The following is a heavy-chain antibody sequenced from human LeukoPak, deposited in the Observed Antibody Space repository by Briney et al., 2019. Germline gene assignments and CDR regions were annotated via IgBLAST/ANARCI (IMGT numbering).Heavy chain of an antibody. V-gene: IGHV3-23*01. CDR2: ISGSGGST. Sequence: GGSLRLSCAASGFTFASYAMSWVRQAPGKGLEWVSAISGSGGSTYYADSVKGRFTISRDNSKSTLYLEMNSLSAEDMAVYYCAHHRGSLDSDTEYFQHWGQGTLVTVSS. CDR3: AHHRGSLDSDTEYFQH. CDR1: GFTFASYA. J-gene: IGHJ1*01. D-gene: IGHD3-22*01.